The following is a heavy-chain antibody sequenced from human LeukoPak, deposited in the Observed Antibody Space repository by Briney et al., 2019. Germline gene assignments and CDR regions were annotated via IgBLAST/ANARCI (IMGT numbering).Heavy chain of an antibody. CDR1: GGSFSGYY. J-gene: IGHJ4*02. CDR2: INHSGST. CDR3: ARGTRWLRSDY. Sequence: SETLSLTCAVYGGSFSGYYWSWIRQPPGKGLEWIGEINHSGSTNYNPSLKGRVTISVDTSKNQFSLKLSSVTAADTAVYYCARGTRWLRSDYWGQGTLVTVSS. V-gene: IGHV4-34*01. D-gene: IGHD5-12*01.